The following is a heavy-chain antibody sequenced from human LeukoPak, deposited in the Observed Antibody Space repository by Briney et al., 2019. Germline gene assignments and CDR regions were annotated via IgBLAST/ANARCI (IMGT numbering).Heavy chain of an antibody. Sequence: GGSLRLSCAASGFTFSTYTMNWVRQAPGKGLEWVSAISGSGGSTYYADSVKGRFTISRDNSKNTLYLQMNSLRAGDTAIYYCAKARGYCSGGSCYSGFDYWGQGTLVTVSS. CDR2: ISGSGGST. J-gene: IGHJ4*02. CDR1: GFTFSTYT. CDR3: AKARGYCSGGSCYSGFDY. V-gene: IGHV3-23*01. D-gene: IGHD2-15*01.